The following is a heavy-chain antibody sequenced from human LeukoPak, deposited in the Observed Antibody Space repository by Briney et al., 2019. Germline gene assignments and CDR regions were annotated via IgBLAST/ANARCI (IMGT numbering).Heavy chain of an antibody. CDR3: AKENHGIVGATTLIDY. CDR1: GFTFSSYA. Sequence: GSLILSCAASGFTFSSYAMSWVRQAPGKGLEWVSVISASGGNTYYADSVKGRFTISRDNSKNTLYLQMNSLRAEDTAVYYCAKENHGIVGATTLIDYWGQGTLVTVSS. J-gene: IGHJ4*02. CDR2: ISASGGNT. D-gene: IGHD1-26*01. V-gene: IGHV3-23*01.